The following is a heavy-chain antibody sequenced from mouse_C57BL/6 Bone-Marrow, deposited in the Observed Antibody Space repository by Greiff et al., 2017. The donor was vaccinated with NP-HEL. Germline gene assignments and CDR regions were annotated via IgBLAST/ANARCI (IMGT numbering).Heavy chain of an antibody. Sequence: EVKLVESGGGLVKPGGSLKLSCAASGFTFSDYGMHWVRQAPEKGLEWIAYISSGSSTITYADTVKGRFTISRDNAKNTLFLPMTSLRSEDTAMYYCARVSLAYWGQGTPLTVSS. J-gene: IGHJ2*01. V-gene: IGHV5-17*01. CDR1: GFTFSDYG. CDR2: ISSGSSTI. CDR3: ARVSLAY.